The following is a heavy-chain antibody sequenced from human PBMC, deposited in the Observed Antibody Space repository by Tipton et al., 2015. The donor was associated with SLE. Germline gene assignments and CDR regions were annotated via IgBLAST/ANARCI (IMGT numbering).Heavy chain of an antibody. V-gene: IGHV4-59*08. CDR3: ARQGSGELVVVVAVTGALDY. CDR1: GGSISSYY. Sequence: TLSLTCSVSGGSISSYYWSWIRQPPAKGLEWIGFIYYNGKTNYNSSLKSRGTISVDTSKNHFSLELTSVTAADTAVYYCARQGSGELVVVVAVTGALDYWGQGTLVTVSS. CDR2: IYYNGKT. J-gene: IGHJ1*01. D-gene: IGHD2-15*01.